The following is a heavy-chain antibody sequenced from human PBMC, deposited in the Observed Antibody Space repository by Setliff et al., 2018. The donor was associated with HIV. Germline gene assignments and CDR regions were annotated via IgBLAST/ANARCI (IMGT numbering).Heavy chain of an antibody. V-gene: IGHV4-39*01. CDR3: ATSAESGFGIHWGVFNI. Sequence: PSETLSLTCTVSGGSTSTSGYYWGWIRQPPEKGREWIGSFHSSGSNYYNPSLKSRVTISVDTSKNQFSLKLKSVTAADTAVYYCATSAESGFGIHWGVFNIWGQGTRVTVSS. CDR1: GGSTSTSGYY. D-gene: IGHD3-10*01. CDR2: FHSSGSN. J-gene: IGHJ3*02.